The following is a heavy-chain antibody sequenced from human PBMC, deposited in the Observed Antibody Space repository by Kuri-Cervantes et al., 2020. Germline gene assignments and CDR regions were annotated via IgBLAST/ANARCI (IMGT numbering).Heavy chain of an antibody. V-gene: IGHV3-30*03. J-gene: IGHJ4*02. CDR2: ISYDGSNK. CDR1: GFTFSSYG. CDR3: ARAVTMVRGVIKRGAYYFDY. D-gene: IGHD3-10*01. Sequence: GESLKISCAASGFTFSSYGMHWVRQAPGKGLEWVAVISYDGSNKYYADSVKGRFTISRDNSKNTLYLQMNSLRAEDTAVYYCARAVTMVRGVIKRGAYYFDYWGQGTLVTVSS.